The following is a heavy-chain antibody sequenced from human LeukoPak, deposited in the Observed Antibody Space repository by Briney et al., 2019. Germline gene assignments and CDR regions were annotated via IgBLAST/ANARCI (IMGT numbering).Heavy chain of an antibody. J-gene: IGHJ6*03. V-gene: IGHV3-48*03. CDR1: GFTFSSYE. Sequence: PGGSLRLSCAASGFTFSSYEMNWIRQAPGKGLEWISYISNSGSTKYYADSVKGRFTISRDNSKNTLYLQMNSLRAEDTAVYYCAKEGYSGYDSNWLPRYYYYYYMDVWGKGTTVTISS. CDR3: AKEGYSGYDSNWLPRYYYYYYMDV. CDR2: ISNSGSTK. D-gene: IGHD5-12*01.